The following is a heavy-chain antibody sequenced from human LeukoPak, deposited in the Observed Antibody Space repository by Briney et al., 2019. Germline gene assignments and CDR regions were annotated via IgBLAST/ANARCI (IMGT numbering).Heavy chain of an antibody. CDR3: ARNASDSGTSYFDY. V-gene: IGHV4-39*01. CDR2: IYYSGST. Sequence: PSETLSLTCTVCGGSISSSTSYWGWIRQPPGKGLEWIGSIYYSGSTSYNPSLKSRVTISVDTSKKQFSLKLDSVTAADTAVYYCARNASDSGTSYFDYWGQGTLVTVSS. CDR1: GGSISSSTSY. J-gene: IGHJ4*02. D-gene: IGHD1-26*01.